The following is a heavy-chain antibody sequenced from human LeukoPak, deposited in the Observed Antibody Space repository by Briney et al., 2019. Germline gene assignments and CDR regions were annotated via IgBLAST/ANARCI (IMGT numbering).Heavy chain of an antibody. CDR1: GYTFTGYY. J-gene: IGHJ5*02. CDR2: INPNSGGT. D-gene: IGHD3-22*01. CDR3: ARDRGFDSSGYRSDWFDP. Sequence: ASVKVSCKASGYTFTGYYMHWVRQAPGQGLEWMGWINPNSGGTNYAQKFQGRVTMTRDTSISTAYMELSRLRSDDTAVYYCARDRGFDSSGYRSDWFDPWGQGTLVIVSS. V-gene: IGHV1-2*02.